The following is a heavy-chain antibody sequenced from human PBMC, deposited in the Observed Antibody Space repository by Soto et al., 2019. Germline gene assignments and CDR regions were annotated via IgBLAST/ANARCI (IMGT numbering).Heavy chain of an antibody. CDR1: GESFTSYG. D-gene: IGHD3-3*01. V-gene: IGHV1-18*01. CDR3: ARATLITYYDFWSGYYQAPAFDY. J-gene: IGHJ4*02. CDR2: ISAYNGNT. Sequence: SAELSCKASGESFTSYGLSWARQDHGQGLEWMGWISAYNGNTNYAQKLQGRVTMTTDTSTSTAYMELRSLRSDDTAVYYCARATLITYYDFWSGYYQAPAFDYWGQGTLVTVSS.